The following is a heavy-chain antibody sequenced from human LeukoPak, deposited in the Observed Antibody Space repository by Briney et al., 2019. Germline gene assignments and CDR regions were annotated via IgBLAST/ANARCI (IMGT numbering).Heavy chain of an antibody. Sequence: PGGSLRLSCAASGFTFSSYAMSWVRQAPGKGLEWVSAISGSGGSTYYADSVKGRFTISRDNSKNTLYLQMNSLRAEDTAVYYCAKDLGYSSSPTGAFDIWGQGTMVTVSS. D-gene: IGHD6-13*01. CDR2: ISGSGGST. V-gene: IGHV3-23*01. J-gene: IGHJ3*02. CDR3: AKDLGYSSSPTGAFDI. CDR1: GFTFSSYA.